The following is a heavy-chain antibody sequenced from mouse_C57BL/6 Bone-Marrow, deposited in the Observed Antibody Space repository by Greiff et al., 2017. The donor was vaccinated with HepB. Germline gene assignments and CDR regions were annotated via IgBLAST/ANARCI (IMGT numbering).Heavy chain of an antibody. J-gene: IGHJ4*01. CDR3: AREGVAPYAMDY. Sequence: QVQLQQPGAELVRPGTSVKLSCKASGYTFTSYWMHWVKQRPGQGLEWIGVIDPSDSYTNYNQKFKGKATLTVDTSSSTAYMQLSSLTSEDSAVYYCAREGVAPYAMDYWGQGTSVTVSS. V-gene: IGHV1-59*01. CDR2: IDPSDSYT. CDR1: GYTFTSYW. D-gene: IGHD1-1*01.